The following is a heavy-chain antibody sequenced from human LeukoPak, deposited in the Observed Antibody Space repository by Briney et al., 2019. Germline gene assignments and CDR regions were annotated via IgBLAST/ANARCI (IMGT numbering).Heavy chain of an antibody. D-gene: IGHD6-13*01. Sequence: PGGSLRLSCAASGFTFSDYYMTWIRQAPGKGLEWISYIGSSSTYTHYADSVKGRFTISRDNAKNSLYLQMNSLRAEDTAVYYCARDKESSGWYLTPYYYGMDVWSKGTTVTVSS. CDR3: ARDKESSGWYLTPYYYGMDV. CDR2: IGSSSTYT. V-gene: IGHV3-11*06. CDR1: GFTFSDYY. J-gene: IGHJ6*04.